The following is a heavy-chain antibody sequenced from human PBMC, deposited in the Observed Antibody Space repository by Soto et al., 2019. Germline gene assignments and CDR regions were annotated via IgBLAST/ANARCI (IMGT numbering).Heavy chain of an antibody. V-gene: IGHV1-69*10. CDR3: ARDRPPYYDILTGYYRRYYYGMDV. CDR2: IIPILGTA. D-gene: IGHD3-9*01. Sequence: SVKVSCKASGGTFSSYAISWVRQAPGQGLEWMGGIIPILGTANYAQKFQGRVTITADKSTSTAYMELSSLRSEDTAVYYCARDRPPYYDILTGYYRRYYYGMDVWGQGTTVTVSS. J-gene: IGHJ6*02. CDR1: GGTFSSYA.